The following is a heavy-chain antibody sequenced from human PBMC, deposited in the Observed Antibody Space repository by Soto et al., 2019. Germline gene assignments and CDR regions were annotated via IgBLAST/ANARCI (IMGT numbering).Heavy chain of an antibody. V-gene: IGHV4-4*02. D-gene: IGHD6-13*01. CDR1: GGSISSSNW. CDR3: ACADRAAAAADAFDI. CDR2: IYHSGST. Sequence: QVQLQESGPGLVKPSGTLSLTCAVSGGSISSSNWWSWVRQPPGKGLEWIGEIYHSGSTNYNPSPKSRVTISVDKSTNHFSLNLSSVPAAVTAVYYCACADRAAAAADAFDIWGQGTMVTVSS. J-gene: IGHJ3*02.